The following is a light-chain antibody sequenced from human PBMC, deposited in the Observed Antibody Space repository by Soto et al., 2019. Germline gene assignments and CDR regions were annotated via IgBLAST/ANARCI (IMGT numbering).Light chain of an antibody. Sequence: QSVLTQPPSVSGAPGQRVTISCTGSSSNIGAGYDVHWYQQRPGTAPKLPIFGNTNRPSGVPDRFSGSKSGTSASLAITGLQAEDEGDYYCSSYTSSSTHVVFGGGTKLTVL. CDR1: SSNIGAGYD. CDR2: GNT. V-gene: IGLV1-40*01. J-gene: IGLJ2*01. CDR3: SSYTSSSTHVV.